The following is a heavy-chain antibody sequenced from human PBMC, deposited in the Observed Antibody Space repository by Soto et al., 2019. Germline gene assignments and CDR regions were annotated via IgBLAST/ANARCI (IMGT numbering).Heavy chain of an antibody. CDR2: ISYDGSNK. Sequence: QVQLVESGGGVVQPGRSLRLSCAASGFTFSSYAMHWVRQAPGKGLEWVAVISYDGSNKYYADSVKGRFTISRDNSKNTLYLQMNSLRAEDTAVYYCARASKDEDYGDYLSYWGQGTLVTVSS. V-gene: IGHV3-30-3*01. CDR1: GFTFSSYA. CDR3: ARASKDEDYGDYLSY. J-gene: IGHJ4*02. D-gene: IGHD4-17*01.